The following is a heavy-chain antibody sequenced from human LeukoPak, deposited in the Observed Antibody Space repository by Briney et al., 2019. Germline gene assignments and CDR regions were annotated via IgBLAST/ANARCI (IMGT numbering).Heavy chain of an antibody. CDR1: GFTFSSYV. CDR3: AREPHAFDI. V-gene: IGHV3-30-3*01. D-gene: IGHD1-14*01. J-gene: IGHJ3*02. Sequence: GRSLRLSCAASGFTFSSYVMHWVRQAPAKGLEWVTLISYDGSNKYYADSVKGRFTISRDNSKNTLYLQMNSLRAEDTAVYYCAREPHAFDIWGQGTMVTVSS. CDR2: ISYDGSNK.